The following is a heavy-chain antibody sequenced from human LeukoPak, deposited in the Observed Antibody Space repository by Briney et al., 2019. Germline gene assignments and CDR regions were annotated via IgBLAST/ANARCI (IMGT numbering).Heavy chain of an antibody. CDR3: ARDGGGNLEWLSHFDY. CDR1: GFTFRNYG. CDR2: IRFDENNK. Sequence: GGSLRLSCAASGFTFRNYGMHWVRQAPGKGLEWVAFIRFDENNKYYAASVKGRFTISRDNSKNTLYLQMNSLRAEDTAVYYCARDGGGNLEWLSHFDYWGQGTLVTVSS. V-gene: IGHV3-30*02. D-gene: IGHD3-3*01. J-gene: IGHJ4*02.